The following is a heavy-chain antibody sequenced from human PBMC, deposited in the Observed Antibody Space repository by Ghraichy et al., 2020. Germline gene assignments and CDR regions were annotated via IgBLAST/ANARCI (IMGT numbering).Heavy chain of an antibody. CDR1: GFTFDDYA. V-gene: IGHV3-9*01. CDR2: ISWNSGSI. CDR3: AKDQFRRLGGDYDILTGYYTGWFDP. J-gene: IGHJ5*02. Sequence: GGSLRLSCAASGFTFDDYAMHWVRQAPGKGLEWVSGISWNSGSIGYADSVKGRFTISRDNAKNSLYLQMNSLRAEDTALYYCAKDQFRRLGGDYDILTGYYTGWFDPWGQGTLVTVSS. D-gene: IGHD3-9*01.